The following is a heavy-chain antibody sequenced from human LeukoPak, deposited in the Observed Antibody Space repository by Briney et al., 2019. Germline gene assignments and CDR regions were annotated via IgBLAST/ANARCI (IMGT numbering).Heavy chain of an antibody. V-gene: IGHV3-23*01. CDR3: AKDYDFWSGYYFDY. CDR2: ISGSGGST. J-gene: IGHJ4*02. CDR1: GFKLSSYM. Sequence: GGSLRLSCAASGFKLSSYMLNWVRQAPGKGLEWVSAISGSGGSTYYADSVKGRFTISRDNSKNTLYLQMNSLRAEDTAVYYCAKDYDFWSGYYFDYWGQGTLVTVSS. D-gene: IGHD3-3*01.